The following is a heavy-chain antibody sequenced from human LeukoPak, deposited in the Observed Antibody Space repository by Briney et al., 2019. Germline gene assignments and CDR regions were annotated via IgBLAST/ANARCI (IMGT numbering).Heavy chain of an antibody. Sequence: GGSLRLSCNASGFNGFSFSTYSMNWVRQAPGKGLEWVSSISSTSSYISYGRSVRGRFTISRDNAKNSLFLHMNSLRVEDTAIYYCARGPGYMDVWGLGTTVTVSS. CDR3: ARGPGYMDV. CDR2: ISSTSSYI. CDR1: GFNGFSFSTYS. V-gene: IGHV3-21*01. J-gene: IGHJ6*03.